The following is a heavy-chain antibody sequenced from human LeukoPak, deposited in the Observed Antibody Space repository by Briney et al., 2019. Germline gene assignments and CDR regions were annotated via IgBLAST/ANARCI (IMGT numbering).Heavy chain of an antibody. V-gene: IGHV3-21*01. Sequence: GGSLRLSCAASGFTFNSYSMNWVRQAPGKGLEWVSSISSSSSYIYYADSVKGRFTISRDNAKNSLYLQMNSLRAEDTAVYYCARAGITVRGAYDYWGQGTLITVSS. CDR3: ARAGITVRGAYDY. D-gene: IGHD1-14*01. J-gene: IGHJ4*02. CDR1: GFTFNSYS. CDR2: ISSSSSYI.